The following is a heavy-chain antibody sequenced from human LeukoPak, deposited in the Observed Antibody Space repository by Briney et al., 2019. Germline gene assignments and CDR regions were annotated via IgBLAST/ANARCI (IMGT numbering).Heavy chain of an antibody. CDR1: GFTFSSYA. Sequence: QTGGSLRLSCAASGFTFSSYAMHWVRQAPGKGLEWVAVISYDGSNKYYADSVKGRFTISRDNSKNTLYPQMNRLRAEDTAVYYCARGGQMLHNWFDPWGQGTLVTVSS. CDR3: ARGGQMLHNWFDP. J-gene: IGHJ5*02. V-gene: IGHV3-30-3*01. CDR2: ISYDGSNK. D-gene: IGHD3-16*01.